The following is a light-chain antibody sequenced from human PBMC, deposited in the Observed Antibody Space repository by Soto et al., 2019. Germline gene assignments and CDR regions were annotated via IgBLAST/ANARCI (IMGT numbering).Light chain of an antibody. J-gene: IGKJ4*01. V-gene: IGKV1-5*03. CDR1: QSISTW. CDR3: QQYDSSTPS. Sequence: DIQMTQSPSTLSASVGDRVTITCRASQSISTWLAWYQQRPGKAPKLLIYKAPILESGVPSRFSGSRSGTEFTLTISSLQPDYVATYYCQQYDSSTPSLGGRTKVEIK. CDR2: KAP.